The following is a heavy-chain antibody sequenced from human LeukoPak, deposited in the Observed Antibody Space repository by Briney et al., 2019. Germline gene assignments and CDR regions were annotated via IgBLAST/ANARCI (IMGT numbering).Heavy chain of an antibody. CDR3: ARARDSSGWYTDGFDI. Sequence: RPGGSLRLSCAASGCTFGDYGMSWVRQAPGKGLELVSGINWNGGSTGYADSVKGRFTISRDNAKNSLYLQMNSLRAEDTAVYYCARARDSSGWYTDGFDIWGQGTMVTVSS. D-gene: IGHD6-19*01. J-gene: IGHJ3*02. CDR1: GCTFGDYG. CDR2: INWNGGST. V-gene: IGHV3-20*04.